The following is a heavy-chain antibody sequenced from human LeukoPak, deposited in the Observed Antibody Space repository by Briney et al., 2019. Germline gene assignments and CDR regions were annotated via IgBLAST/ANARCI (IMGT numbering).Heavy chain of an antibody. CDR1: GGSFSGYY. Sequence: RSETLSLTCAVHGGSFSGYYWSWIRQPPGKGLEWIGEMNHSGSTNYNPSLKSRVTISVDTSKNQFSLKLSSVTAADTAVYYCARGKLWFGELFTYFDHWGQGTLVTVSS. CDR3: ARGKLWFGELFTYFDH. CDR2: MNHSGST. J-gene: IGHJ4*02. V-gene: IGHV4-34*01. D-gene: IGHD3-10*01.